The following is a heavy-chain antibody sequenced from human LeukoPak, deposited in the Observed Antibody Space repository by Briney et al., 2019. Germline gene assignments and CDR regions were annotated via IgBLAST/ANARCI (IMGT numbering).Heavy chain of an antibody. V-gene: IGHV3-48*03. CDR1: GFMFSDYE. J-gene: IGHJ3*02. CDR2: TRTDGTS. CDR3: VRERLNTMGNAFDI. Sequence: GGSLRLSCAVSGFMFSDYEMNWVRQAPGMGLEWISYTRTDGTSEYAESVMGRFAISRDNARNSLYLQMNSLRDEDTAVYYCVRERLNTMGNAFDIWGQGTVVTVSS. D-gene: IGHD7-27*01.